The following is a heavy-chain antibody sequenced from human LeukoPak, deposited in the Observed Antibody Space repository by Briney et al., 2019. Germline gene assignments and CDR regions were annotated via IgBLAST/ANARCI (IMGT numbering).Heavy chain of an antibody. J-gene: IGHJ4*02. Sequence: ASVKVSCKASGYTFINHWMHWVRQAPGQGLEWVGLINPTGTTTLYAQKFQGRITLTRDMSATTDYMELSSLTSEDTAVYYCARDRASGSYDYWGQGTLVTVSS. V-gene: IGHV1-46*01. CDR2: INPTGTTT. D-gene: IGHD1-26*01. CDR1: GYTFINHW. CDR3: ARDRASGSYDY.